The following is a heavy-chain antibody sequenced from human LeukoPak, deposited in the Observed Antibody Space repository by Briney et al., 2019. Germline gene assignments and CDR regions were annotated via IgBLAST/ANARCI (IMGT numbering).Heavy chain of an antibody. CDR2: INPKSGGT. D-gene: IGHD6-19*01. CDR1: GYTFTDYN. Sequence: ASVKVSCKASGYTFTDYNLHWVRQAPGEGVEWMGRINPKSGGTKFAQKHQGGVTMTADTSIDTAYLELSNLKSDDTAIYYCARSSSGWPLYFDCWGQGTLVTVSS. V-gene: IGHV1-2*02. J-gene: IGHJ4*02. CDR3: ARSSSGWPLYFDC.